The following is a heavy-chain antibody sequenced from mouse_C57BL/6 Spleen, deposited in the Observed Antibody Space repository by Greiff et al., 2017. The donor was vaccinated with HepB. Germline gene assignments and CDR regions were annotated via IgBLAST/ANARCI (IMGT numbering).Heavy chain of an antibody. CDR3: ARLGHYYGSSRHFDY. CDR1: GYTFTSYW. D-gene: IGHD1-1*01. V-gene: IGHV1-69*01. J-gene: IGHJ2*01. CDR2: IDPSDSYT. Sequence: QVQLQQSGAELVMPGASVKLSCKASGYTFTSYWMHWVKQRPGQGLEWIGEIDPSDSYTNYNQKFKGKSTLTVDKSSSTAYMQLSSLTSEDSAVYYCARLGHYYGSSRHFDYWGQGTTLTVSS.